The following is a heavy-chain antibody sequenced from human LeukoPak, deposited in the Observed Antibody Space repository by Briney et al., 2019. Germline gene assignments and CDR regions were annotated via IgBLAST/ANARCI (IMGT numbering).Heavy chain of an antibody. Sequence: SVKVSCKASGFTFTSSAMQWVRQARGQRPEWIGWIVVGSGNTNYAQKFQERVTITRDMSTSTAYMELSSLRSEDTAVYYCAAAAAEGNTAMAGRYYYYMDVWGKGTTVTVSS. D-gene: IGHD5-18*01. V-gene: IGHV1-58*02. CDR1: GFTFTSSA. CDR3: AAAAAEGNTAMAGRYYYYMDV. J-gene: IGHJ6*03. CDR2: IVVGSGNT.